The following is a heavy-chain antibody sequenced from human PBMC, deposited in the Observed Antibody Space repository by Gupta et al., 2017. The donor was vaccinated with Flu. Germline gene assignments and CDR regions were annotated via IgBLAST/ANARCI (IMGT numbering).Heavy chain of an antibody. Sequence: NDYFRDGVRQGTGRGLVWGGRVDPKTGATRFGHEFQGTVTVTSDTSINTVFMEVTSLTADDTATYYSARDHSRGDDAFDIWGQGTRINVS. D-gene: IGHD4-4*01. CDR2: VDPKTGAT. V-gene: IGHV1-2*06. J-gene: IGHJ3*02. CDR3: ARDHSRGDDAFDI. CDR1: NDYF.